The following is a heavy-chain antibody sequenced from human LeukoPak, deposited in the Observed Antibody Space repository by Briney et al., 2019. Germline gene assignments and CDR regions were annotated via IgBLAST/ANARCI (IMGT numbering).Heavy chain of an antibody. D-gene: IGHD4-17*01. CDR1: GFTFSSYS. CDR2: ISSSSSYI. J-gene: IGHJ4*02. CDR3: ARDVGYGDYVGY. V-gene: IGHV3-21*01. Sequence: KPGGSLRLSCAASGFTFSSYSMNWVRQAPGKGLEWVSSISSSSSYIYYADSVKGRFTISGDNAKNSLYLQMNSLRAEDTAVYYCARDVGYGDYVGYWGQGTLVIVSS.